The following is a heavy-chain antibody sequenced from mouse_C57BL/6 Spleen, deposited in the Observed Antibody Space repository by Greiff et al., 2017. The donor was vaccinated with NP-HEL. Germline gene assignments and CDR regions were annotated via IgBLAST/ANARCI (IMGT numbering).Heavy chain of an antibody. D-gene: IGHD1-1*01. J-gene: IGHJ2*01. CDR1: GFTFSSYA. CDR2: ISDGGSYT. CDR3: ARGGSSLDY. V-gene: IGHV5-4*03. Sequence: EVKVVESGGGLVKPGGSLKLSCAASGFTFSSYAMSWVRQTPEKRLEWVATISDGGSYTYYPDNVKGRFTISRDNAKNNLYLQMSHLKSEDTAMYYCARGGSSLDYWGQGTTLTVSS.